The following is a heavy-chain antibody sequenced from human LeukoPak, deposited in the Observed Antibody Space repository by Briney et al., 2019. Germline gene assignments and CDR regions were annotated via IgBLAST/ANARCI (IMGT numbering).Heavy chain of an antibody. Sequence: ASVKVSCKTSGYTFSGYYLHWVRQAPGQGLEWMGWINPNNGDTYYAQNFQGWVAMTRDTSISTAYMELSSLRSEDMAVYYCARGRLVATITGYYYHYMDVWGKGTTVTVSS. CDR3: ARGRLVATITGYYYHYMDV. CDR1: GYTFSGYY. J-gene: IGHJ6*03. V-gene: IGHV1-2*04. D-gene: IGHD5-12*01. CDR2: INPNNGDT.